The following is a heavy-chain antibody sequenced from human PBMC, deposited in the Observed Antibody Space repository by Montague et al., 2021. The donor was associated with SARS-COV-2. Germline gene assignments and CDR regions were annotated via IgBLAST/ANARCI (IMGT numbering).Heavy chain of an antibody. V-gene: IGHV4-59*01. CDR2: MYYSGST. D-gene: IGHD2-2*01. Sequence: SETLSLTCTVSGGSISSYYWSWIRQPPGKGLKWIGYMYYSGSTNYNPSLKSRVTISVDTSKNQFSLKLSSMTAADTAVYYCAREGRGYCSSTSCQSAFDIWGQGTMVTVSS. CDR3: AREGRGYCSSTSCQSAFDI. CDR1: GGSISSYY. J-gene: IGHJ3*02.